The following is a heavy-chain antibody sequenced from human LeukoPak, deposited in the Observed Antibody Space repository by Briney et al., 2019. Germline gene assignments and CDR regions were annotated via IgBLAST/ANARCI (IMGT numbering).Heavy chain of an antibody. CDR2: INGSGGST. D-gene: IGHD6-13*01. J-gene: IGHJ5*02. Sequence: GGSLRLSCAASGFTFSSYAMSWVRQAPGKGLEWVSAINGSGGSTYYADSVKGRFTISRDNSKNTLYLQMNSLRAEDTAVYYCAKDRGIAAGQNWFDPWGQGTLVTVSS. V-gene: IGHV3-23*01. CDR1: GFTFSSYA. CDR3: AKDRGIAAGQNWFDP.